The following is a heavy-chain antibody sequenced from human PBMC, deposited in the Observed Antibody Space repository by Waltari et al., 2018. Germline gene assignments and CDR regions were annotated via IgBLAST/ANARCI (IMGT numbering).Heavy chain of an antibody. CDR3: ARSADTAMVRYWYFDL. CDR1: GGSFSGYY. Sequence: QVQLQQWGAGLLKPSETLSLTCAVYGGSFSGYYWRWIRQPPGKGLEWIGEINHSGSTNYNPSLKSRVTISVDTSKNQFSLKLSSVTAADTAVYYCARSADTAMVRYWYFDLWGRGTLVTVSS. J-gene: IGHJ2*01. D-gene: IGHD5-18*01. CDR2: INHSGST. V-gene: IGHV4-34*01.